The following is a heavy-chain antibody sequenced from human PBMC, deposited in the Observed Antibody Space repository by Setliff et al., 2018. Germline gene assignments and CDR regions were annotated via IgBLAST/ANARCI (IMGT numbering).Heavy chain of an antibody. CDR1: GYSFSISW. D-gene: IGHD3-10*01. J-gene: IGHJ4*02. Sequence: PGESLKISCQDSGYSFSISWIGWVRRMPGKGLDWMGIIYPGDPQIRYSPSFQGQVTISADKSITTAYLQWSSLKASDTAIYYCVRAGSGIGGDLDYWGQGTLVTVSS. V-gene: IGHV5-51*01. CDR3: VRAGSGIGGDLDY. CDR2: IYPGDPQI.